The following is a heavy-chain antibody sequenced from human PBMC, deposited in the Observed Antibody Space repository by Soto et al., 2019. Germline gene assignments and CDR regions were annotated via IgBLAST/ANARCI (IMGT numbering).Heavy chain of an antibody. D-gene: IGHD3-10*01. CDR3: ARGEDMVRGVLPRYYGMDV. CDR2: IYHSGST. V-gene: IGHV4-4*02. J-gene: IGHJ6*02. Sequence: SETLSLTCAVSGGSISSSNWWSWVRQPPGKGLEWIGEIYHSGSTNYNPSLKSRVTISVDKSKNQFSLKLSSVTAADTAVYYCARGEDMVRGVLPRYYGMDVWGQGTTVTVSS. CDR1: GGSISSSNW.